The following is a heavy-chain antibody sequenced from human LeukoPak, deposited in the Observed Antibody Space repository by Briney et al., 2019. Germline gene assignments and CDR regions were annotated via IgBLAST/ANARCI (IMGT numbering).Heavy chain of an antibody. CDR2: ICYSGST. Sequence: PSETLSLTCTVSGGSISSYYWSWIRQPPGKGLEWIGYICYSGSTNYNPSLKSRVTISVDTSKNQFSLKLSSVTAADTAVYYCARGPYYYDSSGYYPFDYWGQGTLVTVSS. V-gene: IGHV4-59*01. CDR3: ARGPYYYDSSGYYPFDY. J-gene: IGHJ4*02. CDR1: GGSISSYY. D-gene: IGHD3-22*01.